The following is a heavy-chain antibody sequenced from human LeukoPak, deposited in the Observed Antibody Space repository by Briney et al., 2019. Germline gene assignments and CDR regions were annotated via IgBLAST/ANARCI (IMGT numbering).Heavy chain of an antibody. CDR3: ATSYCSGGSCYHANWFDP. Sequence: ASVKVSCKASGGTFSSYAISWVRQAPGQGLEWMGWINPNSGGTNYAQKFQGRVTMTRDTSISTAYMELSRLRSDDTAVYYCATSYCSGGSCYHANWFDPWGQGTLVTVSS. D-gene: IGHD2-15*01. V-gene: IGHV1-2*02. CDR2: INPNSGGT. CDR1: GGTFSSYA. J-gene: IGHJ5*02.